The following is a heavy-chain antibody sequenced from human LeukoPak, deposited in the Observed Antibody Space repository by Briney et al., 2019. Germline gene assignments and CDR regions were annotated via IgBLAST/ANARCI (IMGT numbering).Heavy chain of an antibody. CDR3: AKRPSDYGDYVSYFDY. CDR1: GFSFISYG. V-gene: IGHV3-30*18. J-gene: IGHJ4*02. Sequence: GGSLRLSCAAYGFSFISYGMHWVRQAPGKGLEWVGVISDDGRSKDYADSVKGRFTMSRDNSKDTLYLQMNSLRAEDTAVYYCAKRPSDYGDYVSYFDYWGRGTLVTVSS. D-gene: IGHD4-17*01. CDR2: ISDDGRSK.